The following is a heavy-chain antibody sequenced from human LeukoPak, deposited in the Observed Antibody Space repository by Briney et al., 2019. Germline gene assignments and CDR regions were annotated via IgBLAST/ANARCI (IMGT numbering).Heavy chain of an antibody. D-gene: IGHD3-10*01. CDR1: GVSISSGGYY. Sequence: PSETLSLTCTVSGVSISSGGYYWSWIRQHPGKGLEWIGYIYYSGSTYYNPSLKSRVTKSVDTSKNQFSLKLSSVTAADTAVYYCARAKANYGSGSNPSYYFDYWGQGTLVTVSS. CDR2: IYYSGST. CDR3: ARAKANYGSGSNPSYYFDY. J-gene: IGHJ4*02. V-gene: IGHV4-31*03.